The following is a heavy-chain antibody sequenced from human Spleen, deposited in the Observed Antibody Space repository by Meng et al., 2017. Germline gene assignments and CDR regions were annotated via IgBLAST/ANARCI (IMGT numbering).Heavy chain of an antibody. J-gene: IGHJ4*02. CDR3: ASSLAAAEPPFDY. CDR1: GDSVSSGSYY. D-gene: IGHD6-13*01. CDR2: IYYSGST. Sequence: SETLSLTCTVSGDSVSSGSYYWSWIRQPPGKGLEWIGYIYYSGSTKYNPSLKSRVTISVDTSKNQFSLKLSSVTAADTAVYYCASSLAAAEPPFDYWGQGTLVTVSS. V-gene: IGHV4-61*01.